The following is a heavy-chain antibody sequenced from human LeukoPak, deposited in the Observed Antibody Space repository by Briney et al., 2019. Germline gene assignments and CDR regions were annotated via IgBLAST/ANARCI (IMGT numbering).Heavy chain of an antibody. Sequence: GASVKVSCKASGYTFTGYYMHWVRQAPGQGLEWMGIINPSGGSTSYAQKFQGRVTMTRDMSTSTVYMELSSLRSEDTAVYYCARALLREYYYYYYMDVWGKGTTVTVSS. D-gene: IGHD3-16*01. V-gene: IGHV1-46*01. J-gene: IGHJ6*03. CDR1: GYTFTGYY. CDR3: ARALLREYYYYYYMDV. CDR2: INPSGGST.